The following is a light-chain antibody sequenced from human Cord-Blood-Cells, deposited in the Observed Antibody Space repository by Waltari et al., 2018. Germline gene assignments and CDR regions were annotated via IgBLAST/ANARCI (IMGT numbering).Light chain of an antibody. CDR2: DVS. Sequence: QSALTQPASVSGSPGQSITISCTGTSSDVGGYNYVSWYQQHPGKAPKLMSYDVSNRPSGVSNRFSGSKSGNTVSLTISGLQAEDEADYYCSSYTSSSTYVVFGGGTKLTVL. J-gene: IGLJ2*01. CDR1: SSDVGGYNY. V-gene: IGLV2-14*01. CDR3: SSYTSSSTYVV.